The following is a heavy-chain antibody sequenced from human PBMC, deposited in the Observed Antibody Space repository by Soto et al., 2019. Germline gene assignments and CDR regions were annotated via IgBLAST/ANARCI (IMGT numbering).Heavy chain of an antibody. CDR3: ARISGYSYGLPPYFDY. Sequence: QVQLQESGPGLVKPSETLSLTCTVSGGSVSSGSYYWSWIRQPPGKGLEWIGYIYYSGSTNYNPSLTSRVTISVDTSKKQFSLKLSSVTAADTAVYYCARISGYSYGLPPYFDYWGQGTLVTVSS. CDR2: IYYSGST. V-gene: IGHV4-61*01. CDR1: GGSVSSGSYY. D-gene: IGHD5-18*01. J-gene: IGHJ4*02.